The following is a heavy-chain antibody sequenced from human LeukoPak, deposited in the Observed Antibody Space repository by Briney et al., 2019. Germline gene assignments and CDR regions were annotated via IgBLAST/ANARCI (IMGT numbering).Heavy chain of an antibody. V-gene: IGHV3-21*01. D-gene: IGHD5-12*01. Sequence: GGSLRLSCAASGFTFSSYSMNWVRQAPGKGLEWVSSISSSSSYIHYADSVKGRFTISRDNAKNSLYLQMNSLRAEDTAVYYCARDSDSGYDYNYWGQGTLVTVSS. CDR2: ISSSSSYI. CDR1: GFTFSSYS. CDR3: ARDSDSGYDYNY. J-gene: IGHJ4*02.